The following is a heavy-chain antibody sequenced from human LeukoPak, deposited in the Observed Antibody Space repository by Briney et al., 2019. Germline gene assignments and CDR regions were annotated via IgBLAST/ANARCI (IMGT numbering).Heavy chain of an antibody. J-gene: IGHJ6*02. CDR2: INPSGGST. D-gene: IGHD2-2*01. CDR3: ARDRGIVVVPAVDYYYYYGMDV. V-gene: IGHV1-46*01. Sequence: ASVKVSYKASGYTFTSYYMHWVRQAPGQGLEWMGIINPSGGSTSYAQKFQGRVTMTRDTSTSTVYMELSSLRSEDTAVYYCARDRGIVVVPAVDYYYYYGMDVWGQGTTVTVSS. CDR1: GYTFTSYY.